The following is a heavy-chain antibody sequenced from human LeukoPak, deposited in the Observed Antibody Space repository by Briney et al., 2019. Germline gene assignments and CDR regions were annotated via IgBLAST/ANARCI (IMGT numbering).Heavy chain of an antibody. V-gene: IGHV3-7*01. CDR1: GFTFSRYW. CDR2: MNQDGSEI. CDR3: ARDTGWFGMDV. Sequence: GGSLRLSCVGSGFTFSRYWLNWVRQAPGKGLEWVANMNQDGSEIYYLDSVKGRFTISRDNAKNSVYLQMNGLKAEDTAVYYCARDTGWFGMDVWGQGTTVTVSS. D-gene: IGHD6-19*01. J-gene: IGHJ6*02.